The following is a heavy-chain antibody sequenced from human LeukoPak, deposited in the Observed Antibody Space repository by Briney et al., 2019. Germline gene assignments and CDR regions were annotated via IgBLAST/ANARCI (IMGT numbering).Heavy chain of an antibody. CDR1: GFTFSSYA. CDR2: ISYDGSNK. V-gene: IGHV3-30-3*01. J-gene: IGHJ4*02. CDR3: ARDHRGVRDYFDY. D-gene: IGHD3-10*01. Sequence: GGSLRLSCTASGFTFSSYAMHWVRQAPGKGLEWVAVISYDGSNKYYADSVKGRFTISRDNSKNTLYLQMNSLRAEDTAVYYCARDHRGVRDYFDYWGQGTLVTVSS.